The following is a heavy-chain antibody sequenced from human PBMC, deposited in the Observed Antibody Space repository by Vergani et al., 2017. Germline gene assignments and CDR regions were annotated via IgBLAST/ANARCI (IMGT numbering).Heavy chain of an antibody. CDR1: GGSISSSSYY. CDR3: ARQSVKQYYYDSSGYPRRGHFDY. Sequence: VQLLESGPGLVKPSETLSLTCTVSGGSISSSSYYWGWIRQPPGKGLEWIGSIYYSGSTYYNPSLKSRVTISVDTSKNQFSLKLSSVTAADTAVYYCARQSVKQYYYDSSGYPRRGHFDYWGQGTLVTVSS. V-gene: IGHV4-39*01. J-gene: IGHJ4*02. D-gene: IGHD3-22*01. CDR2: IYYSGST.